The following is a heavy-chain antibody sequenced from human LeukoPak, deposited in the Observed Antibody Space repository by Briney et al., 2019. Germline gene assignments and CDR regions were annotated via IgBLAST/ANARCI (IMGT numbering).Heavy chain of an antibody. D-gene: IGHD7-27*01. CDR3: AKASNRGWGFFDY. CDR1: GFTFSSYA. Sequence: GGFLRLSCAASGFTFSSYAMNWVRQAPEKGLEWVSTISGGGDDTYYADSVKGRFTISRDNSKNTLSLQISSLRAEDTAMYYCAKASNRGWGFFDYWGQGTLVTVSS. CDR2: ISGGGDDT. V-gene: IGHV3-23*01. J-gene: IGHJ4*02.